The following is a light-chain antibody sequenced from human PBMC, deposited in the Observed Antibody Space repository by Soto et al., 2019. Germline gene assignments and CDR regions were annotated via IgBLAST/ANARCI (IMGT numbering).Light chain of an antibody. CDR1: QSVSRSY. CDR2: GAS. CDR3: HHYET. Sequence: FVLRQPQGTLSLPQGVKATLSCRASQSVSRSYLGWYQQKPGQAPRLLMYGASIRAAGVPDRFSGSGSGTEFTLTISRLEPEDFTVYYCHHYETFGQGTKVDIK. V-gene: IGKV3-20*01. J-gene: IGKJ1*01.